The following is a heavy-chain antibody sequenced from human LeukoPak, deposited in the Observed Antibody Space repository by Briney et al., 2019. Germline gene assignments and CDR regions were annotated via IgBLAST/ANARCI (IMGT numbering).Heavy chain of an antibody. D-gene: IGHD1-7*01. CDR3: ARGRFRITGTTGAFDI. CDR2: INPSGGST. CDR1: GYTFTSYY. J-gene: IGHJ3*02. V-gene: IGHV1-46*01. Sequence: ASVKVSCKASGYTFTSYYMHWVRQAPGQGLEWMGIINPSGGSTSYALKFQGRVTMTRDTSTSTVYMELSSLRSEDTAVYYCARGRFRITGTTGAFDIWGQGTMVTVSS.